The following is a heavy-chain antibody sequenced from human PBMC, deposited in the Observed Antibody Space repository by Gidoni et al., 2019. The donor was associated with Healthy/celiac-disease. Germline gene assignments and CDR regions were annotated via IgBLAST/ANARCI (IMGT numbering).Heavy chain of an antibody. D-gene: IGHD6-6*01. CDR2: INHSGST. Sequence: QVQLQQWGAGMLKPSETLSLTCAVYGGSFSGYYWSWIRQPPGKGLEWIGEINHSGSTNSNPSLNSRVTISVDTSTNQFSLKLSSVTAADTAVYYCARGLAAFDYWGQGTLVTVSS. J-gene: IGHJ4*02. CDR1: GGSFSGYY. CDR3: ARGLAAFDY. V-gene: IGHV4-34*01.